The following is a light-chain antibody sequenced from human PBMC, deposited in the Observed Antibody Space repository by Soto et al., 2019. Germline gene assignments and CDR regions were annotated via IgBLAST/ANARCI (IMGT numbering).Light chain of an antibody. J-gene: IGKJ3*01. CDR1: QTISTY. CDR2: GTF. V-gene: IGKV1-9*01. Sequence: DIQMTQSPSSLSASIGDRVTITCRASQTISTYLNWYQQRPGKAPKLLISGTFTLQSGVPSRFNGSGSGTDFTLTISRLQPEDFATYYCQHLNNYPPFTFGPGTKVDLE. CDR3: QHLNNYPPFT.